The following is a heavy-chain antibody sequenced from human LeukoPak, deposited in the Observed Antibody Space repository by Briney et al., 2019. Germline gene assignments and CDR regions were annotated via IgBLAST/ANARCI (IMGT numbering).Heavy chain of an antibody. J-gene: IGHJ4*02. CDR1: GGSINIYY. Sequence: KPSESLSLTRTLSGGSINIYYWSWIRQPPGKGREWIRYIYYSGSTNYDPSLKSRVTISVDTSKNKFSLKLSSVTAADTAVYYCARQGRDYGDFDYWGQGTLVTVFS. D-gene: IGHD4-17*01. CDR3: ARQGRDYGDFDY. CDR2: IYYSGST. V-gene: IGHV4-59*08.